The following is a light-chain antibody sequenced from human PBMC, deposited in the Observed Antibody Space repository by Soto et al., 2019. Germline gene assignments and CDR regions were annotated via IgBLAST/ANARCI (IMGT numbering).Light chain of an antibody. J-gene: IGKJ1*01. CDR3: QHYNIYSEA. CDR1: QTISSW. Sequence: DIQMTQSPSSLSGSVGDRVTITCRASQTISSWLAWYQQKPGKAPKLLIYKASTLKSGVPSRFSGSGSGTEFTLTISSLQPDDFATYYCQHYNIYSEAFGQGTKVDI. CDR2: KAS. V-gene: IGKV1-5*03.